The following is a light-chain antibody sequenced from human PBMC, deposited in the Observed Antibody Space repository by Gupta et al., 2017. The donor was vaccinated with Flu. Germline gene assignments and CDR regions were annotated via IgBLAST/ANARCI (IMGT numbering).Light chain of an antibody. V-gene: IGKV3-20*01. CDR3: QQYGGSPFT. CDR2: GAS. Sequence: EIVLTQSPGTLSLSPGDRATLSCRASQSVSSSNLAWYQQKPGQAPRLLTYGASSRATDIPDRFSGSGSGTDFTLTISRLEPDDFAVYYCQQYGGSPFTFGQGTRLEIK. CDR1: QSVSSSN. J-gene: IGKJ5*01.